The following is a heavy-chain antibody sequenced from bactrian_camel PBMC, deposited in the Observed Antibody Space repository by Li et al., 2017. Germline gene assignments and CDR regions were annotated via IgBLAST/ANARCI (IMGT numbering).Heavy chain of an antibody. V-gene: IGHV3S1*01. CDR2: DSAGGDYT. CDR3: AASWDVTAPAALGRISSPEFGY. J-gene: IGHJ6*01. CDR1: GFDFSAGG. D-gene: IGHD5*01. Sequence: HVQLVESGGGLEQPGGSLRLSCVVSGFDFSAGGMSWIRQAPGKGLEWVSGDSAGGDYTYYSDSVKGRFTISKDNDKNILYLQMDSLTPEDTGTYRCAASWDVTAPAALGRISSPEFGYWGEGTQVTVS.